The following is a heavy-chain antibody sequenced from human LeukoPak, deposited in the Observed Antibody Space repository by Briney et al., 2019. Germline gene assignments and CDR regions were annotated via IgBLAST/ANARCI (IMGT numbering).Heavy chain of an antibody. D-gene: IGHD6-19*01. CDR1: GGSISSYY. J-gene: IGHJ4*02. Sequence: ASETLSPTCTVSGGSISSYYWSWIRQPPGKGLEWIGYIYHSGSTYYNPSLKSRVTISVDRSKNQFSLKLSSVTAADTAVYYCARYSSAWYAVDYWGQGTLVTVSS. CDR3: ARYSSAWYAVDY. V-gene: IGHV4-59*12. CDR2: IYHSGST.